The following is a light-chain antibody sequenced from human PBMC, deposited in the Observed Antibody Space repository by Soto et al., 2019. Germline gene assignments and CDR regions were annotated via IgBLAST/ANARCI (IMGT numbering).Light chain of an antibody. J-gene: IGKJ3*01. Sequence: EVVLTKSPATLSLSPGDRATLSCRASESVSNYLAWYRQKPGQPPRLLIYDVSSRATGIPARFSGSGSATDFTLTISSLEPEDFAVYYCQHRSDLPFTFGPGTKVDI. CDR2: DVS. CDR1: ESVSNY. V-gene: IGKV3-11*01. CDR3: QHRSDLPFT.